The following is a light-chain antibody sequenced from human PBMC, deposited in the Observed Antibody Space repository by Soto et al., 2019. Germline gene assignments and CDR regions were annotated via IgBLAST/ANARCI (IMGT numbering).Light chain of an antibody. J-gene: IGLJ3*02. Sequence: QSVLTQPRSVSGSPGQSVTISCTGTSNDVGGYNYVSWFQQHPGKVPKLMVYDVSYRPSGVPDRFSGSKSGNTASLTISGLQADDEGDYYCCSYAGTYWVFGGGIKLTVL. CDR3: CSYAGTYWV. CDR1: SNDVGGYNY. V-gene: IGLV2-11*01. CDR2: DVS.